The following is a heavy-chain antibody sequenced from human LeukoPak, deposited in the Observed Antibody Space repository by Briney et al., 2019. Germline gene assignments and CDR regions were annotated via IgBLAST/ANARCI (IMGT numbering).Heavy chain of an antibody. D-gene: IGHD6-13*01. CDR1: GDSVSSNSAA. J-gene: IGHJ6*02. CDR3: ASTQGAAAGRSVPDYYYYYGMDV. V-gene: IGHV6-1*01. Sequence: SQTLSLTCAISGDSVSSNSAAWNWIRQSPSRGLEWLGRTYYRSKWYNDYAVSVKSRITINPDTSKNQFSLQLNSVTPEDTAVYYCASTQGAAAGRSVPDYYYYYGMDVWGQGTTVTVSS. CDR2: TYYRSKWYN.